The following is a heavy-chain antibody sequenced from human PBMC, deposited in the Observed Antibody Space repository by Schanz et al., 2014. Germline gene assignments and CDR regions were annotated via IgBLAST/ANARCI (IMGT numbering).Heavy chain of an antibody. CDR2: INPNSGGT. D-gene: IGHD4-17*01. J-gene: IGHJ4*02. Sequence: QVQLVQSGAEVKKPGASVKVSCKSSGYTFTDYHIHWVRQAPGQGLEYMGRINPNSGGTNYAQKFQGRVTMTRDTSISTAYMELSSLRSDDTAVYYCARELRLEYYFDYWGQGTQVTVSS. CDR1: GYTFTDYH. CDR3: ARELRLEYYFDY. V-gene: IGHV1-2*06.